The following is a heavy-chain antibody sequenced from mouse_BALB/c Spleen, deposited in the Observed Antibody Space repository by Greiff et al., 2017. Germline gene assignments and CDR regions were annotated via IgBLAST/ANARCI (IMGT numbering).Heavy chain of an antibody. D-gene: IGHD2-3*01. V-gene: IGHV2-9*02. Sequence: VQRVESGPGLVAPSQSLSITCTVSGFSLTSYGVHWVRQPPGKGLEWLGVIWAGGSTNYNSALMSRLSISKDNSKSQVFLKMNSLQTDDTAMYYCARVGGYSFYWYFDVWGAGTTVTVSS. J-gene: IGHJ1*01. CDR2: IWAGGST. CDR1: GFSLTSYG. CDR3: ARVGGYSFYWYFDV.